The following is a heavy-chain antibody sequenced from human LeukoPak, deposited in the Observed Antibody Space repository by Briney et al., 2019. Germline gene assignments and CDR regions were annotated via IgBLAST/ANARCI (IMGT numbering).Heavy chain of an antibody. CDR1: GYTFTGYY. CDR2: INPNSGGT. CDR3: ARPSRGGYNSGDFDY. V-gene: IGHV1-2*02. Sequence: ASVKVSCKASGYTFTGYYMHWVRQAPGQGLEWMGWINPNSGGTNYAQKFQGRVTMTRDTSISTAYMELSRLRSDDTAVYYCARPSRGGYNSGDFDYWGQGTLVTVSS. J-gene: IGHJ4*02. D-gene: IGHD5-24*01.